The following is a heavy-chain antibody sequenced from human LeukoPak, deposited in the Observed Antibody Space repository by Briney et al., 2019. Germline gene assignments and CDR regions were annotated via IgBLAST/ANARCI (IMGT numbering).Heavy chain of an antibody. D-gene: IGHD3-3*01. J-gene: IGHJ3*02. CDR3: ASQAYDFWSGDIGVGGAFDI. CDR2: IYTSGST. Sequence: PSETLSLTCTVSGGSISSGSYYWSWIRQPAGKGLEWIGRIYTSGSTNYNPSLKSRVTISVDTSKNQFSLKLSSVTAADTAVYYCASQAYDFWSGDIGVGGAFDIWGQGTMVTVSS. CDR1: GGSISSGSYY. V-gene: IGHV4-61*02.